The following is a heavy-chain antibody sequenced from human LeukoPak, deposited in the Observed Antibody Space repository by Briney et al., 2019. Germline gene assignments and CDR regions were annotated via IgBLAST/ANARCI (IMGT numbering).Heavy chain of an antibody. Sequence: SETLSVTCTVSGGSISSGGNFWSWIRQRPGKGLEWIGFIYYSGTTYSNPSLKSRVAISADTSKNEFSLKLNSLTAADTAVYYCARGGSGSYYSVYYAVDVWGQGTTVTVS. CDR3: ARGGSGSYYSVYYAVDV. V-gene: IGHV4-31*03. D-gene: IGHD1-26*01. CDR2: IYYSGTT. CDR1: GGSISSGGNF. J-gene: IGHJ6*02.